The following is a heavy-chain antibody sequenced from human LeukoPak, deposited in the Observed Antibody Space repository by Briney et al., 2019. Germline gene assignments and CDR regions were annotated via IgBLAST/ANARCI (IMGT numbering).Heavy chain of an antibody. CDR3: ARAKYSSSWYGVAY. Sequence: PGGSLRLSCAASGFTFSSYGMHWVRQAPGKGLEWVAVISYDGSNKYYADSVKGRFTISRDNSKNTLYLQMNSLRAEDTAVYYCARAKYSSSWYGVAYWGQGTLVTVSS. J-gene: IGHJ4*02. CDR1: GFTFSSYG. V-gene: IGHV3-30*03. CDR2: ISYDGSNK. D-gene: IGHD6-13*01.